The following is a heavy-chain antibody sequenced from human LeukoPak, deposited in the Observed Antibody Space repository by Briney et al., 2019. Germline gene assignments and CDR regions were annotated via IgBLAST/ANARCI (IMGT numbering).Heavy chain of an antibody. J-gene: IGHJ5*02. D-gene: IGHD1-1*01. CDR1: GYSFTSNW. Sequence: KLGESLKISCKGSGYSFTSNWISWVRQMPGKGLEWMGRIDPSDSYTNYSPSFQGHVTISADKSISTAYLQWSSLKASDAAMYYCARQPEGTWFVPWGQGTLVTVSS. CDR2: IDPSDSYT. CDR3: ARQPEGTWFVP. V-gene: IGHV5-10-1*01.